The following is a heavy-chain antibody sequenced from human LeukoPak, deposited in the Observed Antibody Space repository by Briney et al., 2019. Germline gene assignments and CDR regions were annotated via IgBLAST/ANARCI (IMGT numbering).Heavy chain of an antibody. V-gene: IGHV3-30*18. D-gene: IGHD6-13*01. CDR3: AKDRETTASGTFDF. Sequence: GGSLRLSCAASGFTFNNYGMHYVRQAPGKGLEWVAVISDDGRNKNYADSVKGRFTISRDSSNNTLYLQMNSLRAEDTGVYFCAKDRETTASGTFDFRGQGTLVSVSS. J-gene: IGHJ4*02. CDR1: GFTFNNYG. CDR2: ISDDGRNK.